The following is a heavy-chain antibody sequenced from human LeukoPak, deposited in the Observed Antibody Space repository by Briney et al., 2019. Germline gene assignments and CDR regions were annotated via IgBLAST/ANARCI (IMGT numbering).Heavy chain of an antibody. CDR2: ISYDGSNK. CDR3: AKDVRYGSGFVYYGMDV. V-gene: IGHV3-30*18. Sequence: GGSLRLSCAASGFTFSSYGMHWVRQAPGKGLEWVAVISYDGSNKYYADSVKGRSTISRDNSKNTLYLQMNSLRAEDTAVYYCAKDVRYGSGFVYYGMDVWGKGTTVTVSS. CDR1: GFTFSSYG. J-gene: IGHJ6*04. D-gene: IGHD3-10*01.